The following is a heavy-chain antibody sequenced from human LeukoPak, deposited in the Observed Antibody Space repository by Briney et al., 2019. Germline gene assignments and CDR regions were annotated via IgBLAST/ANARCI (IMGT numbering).Heavy chain of an antibody. CDR2: INWNGAST. V-gene: IGHV3-20*04. D-gene: IGHD1-14*01. J-gene: IGHJ4*02. Sequence: GGSLRLSCAASGFSFGTYGMSWVRQVPGKGLEWVSGINWNGASTVYADSVKGRFTISRDNAKNSLFLQMNSLRAEDTAVYYCARDGDQMYEVYDYWGQGTLVTVSS. CDR1: GFSFGTYG. CDR3: ARDGDQMYEVYDY.